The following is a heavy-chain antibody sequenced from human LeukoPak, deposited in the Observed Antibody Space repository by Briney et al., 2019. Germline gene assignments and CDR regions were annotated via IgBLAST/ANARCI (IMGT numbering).Heavy chain of an antibody. D-gene: IGHD1-26*01. CDR3: AKDRSPYSGSSPFDY. J-gene: IGHJ4*02. CDR1: GFTVSRKY. V-gene: IGHV3-53*01. CDR2: IYSGGAT. Sequence: GGSLRLSCSASGFTVSRKYMSWVRQAPGKGLEWVSVIYSGGATYYADSVKGRFIISRDNSKNTLYLQMNSLRAEDTAVYYCAKDRSPYSGSSPFDYWGQGTLVTVSS.